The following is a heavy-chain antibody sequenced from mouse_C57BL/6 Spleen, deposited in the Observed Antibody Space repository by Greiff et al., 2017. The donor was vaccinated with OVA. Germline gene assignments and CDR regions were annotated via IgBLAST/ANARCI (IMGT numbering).Heavy chain of an antibody. CDR3: AREFDYYGSRGFAY. CDR1: GYTFTSYW. D-gene: IGHD1-1*01. J-gene: IGHJ3*01. V-gene: IGHV1-52*01. Sequence: QVQLQQPGAELVRPGSSVKLSCKASGYTFTSYWLHWVKQRPIQGLEWIGNIDPSDSETHYNQKFKDKATLTVDKSSSTAYMQLSSLTSEDSAVYYCAREFDYYGSRGFAYGGQGTLVTVSA. CDR2: IDPSDSET.